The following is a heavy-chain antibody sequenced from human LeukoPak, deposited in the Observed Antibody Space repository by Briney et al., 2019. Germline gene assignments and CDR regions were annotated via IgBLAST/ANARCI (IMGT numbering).Heavy chain of an antibody. CDR1: GSNFTSYW. CDR3: ARRYSSGWYTNAEYFQH. Sequence: GASLQISCKCSGSNFTSYWISWGRQLPGKGLEGMGRIDPSDSFTNYSPSFQGHVTISVDKSTSTAYLQWSSLKASDTAMYYCARRYSSGWYTNAEYFQHWGQGTLVTVSS. J-gene: IGHJ1*01. D-gene: IGHD6-19*01. CDR2: IDPSDSFT. V-gene: IGHV5-10-1*01.